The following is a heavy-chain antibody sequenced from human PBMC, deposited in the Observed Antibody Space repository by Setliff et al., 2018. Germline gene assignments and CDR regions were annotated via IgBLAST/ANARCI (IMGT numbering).Heavy chain of an antibody. V-gene: IGHV3-15*01. J-gene: IGHJ3*01. CDR3: TTDPSPTFGGVIGAAFDF. CDR2: IKGKNDGLAT. CDR1: GFYFDDYG. Sequence: GGSLRLSCAASGFYFDDYGMNWVRQAPGKGLEWVGRIKGKNDGLATDYAAPVKGRFTISRDDSKNTLYLQMNSLKTEDTAVYYCTTDPSPTFGGVIGAAFDFWGQGTMVTVSS. D-gene: IGHD3-16*01.